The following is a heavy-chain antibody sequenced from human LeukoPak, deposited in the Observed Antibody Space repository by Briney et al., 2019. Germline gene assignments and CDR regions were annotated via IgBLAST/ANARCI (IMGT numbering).Heavy chain of an antibody. J-gene: IGHJ6*03. CDR1: GFNVRDNY. CDR3: ARDRDNYMDV. V-gene: IGHV3-66*01. CDR2: IYNAGNT. Sequence: GGSLRLSCAASGFNVRDNYMSWVRQGPGKGLEWVSVIYNAGNTDYADSVKGRFTISRDTSKNTLYLQMDSPRVEDTAVYFCARDRDNYMDVWGKGTTVTISS.